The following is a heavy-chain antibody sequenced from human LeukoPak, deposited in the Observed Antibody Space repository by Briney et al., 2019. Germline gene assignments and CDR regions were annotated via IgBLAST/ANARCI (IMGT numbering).Heavy chain of an antibody. CDR1: GGTFSSYA. Sequence: SVKVSCKASGGTFSSYAISWVRQAPGQGLEWMGGIIPIFGTANYAQKFQGRVTITADESTSTAYMELSSLRSEDTAVYYCARRTRYCGGGSCFNWFDPWGQGTLVTVSS. V-gene: IGHV1-69*13. J-gene: IGHJ5*02. CDR2: IIPIFGTA. D-gene: IGHD2-15*01. CDR3: ARRTRYCGGGSCFNWFDP.